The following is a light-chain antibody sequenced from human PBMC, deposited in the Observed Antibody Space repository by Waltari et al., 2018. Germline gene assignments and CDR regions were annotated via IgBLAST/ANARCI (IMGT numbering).Light chain of an antibody. CDR2: DVN. V-gene: IGLV2-14*03. CDR1: SSDLVTYNR. J-gene: IGLJ3*02. CDR3: SSYTTNTRV. Sequence: QSALTQPASVSGSPGQSITISCTGTSSDLVTYNRVSWYQQYPGKAPKLMIYDVNSRPSGVSKRFSGSKSGHTASLTISGLQAEDEADYYCSSYTTNTRVFGGGTKLTVL.